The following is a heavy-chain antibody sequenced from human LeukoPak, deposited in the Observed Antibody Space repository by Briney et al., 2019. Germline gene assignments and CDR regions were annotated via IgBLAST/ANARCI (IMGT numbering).Heavy chain of an antibody. Sequence: ASVKVSCKASGGTFSSYAISWVRQAPGQGLEWMGGIIPIFGTANYAQKFQGRVTITADESTSTAYMELSSLRSEDTAVYYCARPIGQYFDWLIDYWGQGTLVTVSS. J-gene: IGHJ4*02. CDR1: GGTFSSYA. V-gene: IGHV1-69*13. CDR3: ARPIGQYFDWLIDY. CDR2: IIPIFGTA. D-gene: IGHD3-9*01.